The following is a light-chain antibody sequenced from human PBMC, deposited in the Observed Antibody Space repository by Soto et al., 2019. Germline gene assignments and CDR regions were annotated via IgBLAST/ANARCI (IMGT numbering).Light chain of an antibody. J-gene: IGKJ3*01. CDR2: GAS. CDR1: QSVNSN. V-gene: IGKV3-15*01. Sequence: EILMTQSPVTLSVSPWERAILYCRASQSVNSNLAWYQQKPGRAPRLLIYGASTRATSIPASFIGNGSGTEFSLPASSLQPEDFAVYYCQQYNNWPFTFGPGTKVDIK. CDR3: QQYNNWPFT.